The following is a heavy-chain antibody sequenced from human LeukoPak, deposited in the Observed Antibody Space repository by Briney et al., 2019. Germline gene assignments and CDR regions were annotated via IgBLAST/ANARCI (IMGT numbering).Heavy chain of an antibody. J-gene: IGHJ6*02. CDR2: ISSSSSTI. CDR1: GFTFSSYS. Sequence: GGSLRLSCAASGFTFSSYSMNWVRQAPGKGLEWVSYISSSSSTIYYADSVKGRFTISRDNAKNSLYLQMNSLRAEDTAVYYCARVVAGYYYGMDVWGQGTTVIVSS. D-gene: IGHD2-15*01. V-gene: IGHV3-48*01. CDR3: ARVVAGYYYGMDV.